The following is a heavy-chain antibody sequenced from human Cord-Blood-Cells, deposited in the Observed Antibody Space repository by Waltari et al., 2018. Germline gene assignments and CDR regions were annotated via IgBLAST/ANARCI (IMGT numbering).Heavy chain of an antibody. D-gene: IGHD3-16*01. CDR3: ARGKELLGV. J-gene: IGHJ4*02. V-gene: IGHV1-8*03. CDR1: GYTFTSYD. Sequence: KASGYTFTSYDINWVRQATGQGLEWMGWMNPNSGNTGYAQKFQGRVTITRNTSISTAYMELSSLRSEDTAVYYCARGKELLGVWGQGTLVTVSS. CDR2: MNPNSGNT.